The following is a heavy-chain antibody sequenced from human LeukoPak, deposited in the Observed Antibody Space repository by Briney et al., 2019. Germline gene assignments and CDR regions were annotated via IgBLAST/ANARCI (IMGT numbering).Heavy chain of an antibody. CDR1: GATFSSYA. CDR2: IIPMLGTV. Sequence: SVKVSCKASGATFSSYAINWVRQAPGQGLEWMGRIIPMLGTVNYAQKFQGRVTIIADKFTSTAYMEVSSLRSEDTAVYYCATEEELLEYFDYWGQGTLVTVSS. V-gene: IGHV1-69*04. J-gene: IGHJ4*02. D-gene: IGHD1-26*01. CDR3: ATEEELLEYFDY.